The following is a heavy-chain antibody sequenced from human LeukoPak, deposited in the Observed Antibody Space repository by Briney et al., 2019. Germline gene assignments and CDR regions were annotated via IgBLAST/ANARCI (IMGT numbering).Heavy chain of an antibody. CDR3: AAVPQWYYDSSGYRGY. Sequence: SVKVSCKASGFTFTSSAVQWVRQARGQRLEWIGWIVVGSGNTNYAQKFQERVTITRDMSTSTAYMELSSLRSEDTAVYYCAAVPQWYYDSSGYRGYWGQGTLVTVSS. V-gene: IGHV1-58*01. CDR1: GFTFTSSA. J-gene: IGHJ4*02. D-gene: IGHD3-22*01. CDR2: IVVGSGNT.